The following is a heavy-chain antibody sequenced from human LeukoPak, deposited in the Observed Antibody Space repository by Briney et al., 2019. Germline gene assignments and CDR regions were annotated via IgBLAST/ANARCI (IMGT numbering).Heavy chain of an antibody. V-gene: IGHV4-59*12. CDR3: AGASGSYFDY. Sequence: KSSETLSLTCTVSGGSIRSYYWSWIRQPPGKGLEWIGYIYYSGSTNYNPSLKSRVTMSVDTSKNQFSLKLSSVTAADTAVYYCAGASGSYFDYWGQGTLVTVSS. J-gene: IGHJ4*02. D-gene: IGHD1-26*01. CDR2: IYYSGST. CDR1: GGSIRSYY.